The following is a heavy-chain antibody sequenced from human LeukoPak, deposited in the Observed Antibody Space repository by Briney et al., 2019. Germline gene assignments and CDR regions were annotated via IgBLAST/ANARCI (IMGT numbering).Heavy chain of an antibody. D-gene: IGHD6-13*01. V-gene: IGHV4-59*08. CDR2: IYYIGST. CDR3: ARRDSSSCIDY. CDR1: GGSISSYY. Sequence: PSETLSLTCTVSGGSISSYYWSWIRQPPGKGLEWIGYIYYIGSTNYNPSLKSRVSISVDTSKNQFSLKLSSVTAADTAVYYCARRDSSSCIDYWGQGTLVTVSS. J-gene: IGHJ4*02.